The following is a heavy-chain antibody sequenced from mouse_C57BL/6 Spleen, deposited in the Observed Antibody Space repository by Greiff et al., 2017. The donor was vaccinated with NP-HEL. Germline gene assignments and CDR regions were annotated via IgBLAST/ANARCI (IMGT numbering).Heavy chain of an antibody. V-gene: IGHV1-66*01. Sequence: QVHVKQSGPELVKPGASVKISCKASGYSFTSYYIHWVKQRPGQGLEWIGWIYPGSGNTKYNEKFKGKATLTADTSSSTAYMQLSSLTSEDSAVYYCARATVVATPYWYFDVWGTGTTVTVSS. CDR1: GYSFTSYY. CDR3: ARATVVATPYWYFDV. J-gene: IGHJ1*03. CDR2: IYPGSGNT. D-gene: IGHD1-1*01.